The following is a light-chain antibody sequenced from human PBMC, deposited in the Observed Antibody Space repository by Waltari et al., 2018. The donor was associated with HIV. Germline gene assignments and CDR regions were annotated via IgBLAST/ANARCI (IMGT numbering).Light chain of an antibody. CDR3: AAWADSLSAVV. CDR1: SANIGSNP. J-gene: IGLJ2*01. Sequence: QSVLTQSPSVSGTPGQRVTIPCSGSSANIGSNPIIWYQHLPGTAPRLLIDDNNQRPSGVPDRFSGSKSGTSGSLAISGLQSEDETDYYCAAWADSLSAVVFGGGTKLTVL. V-gene: IGLV1-44*01. CDR2: DNN.